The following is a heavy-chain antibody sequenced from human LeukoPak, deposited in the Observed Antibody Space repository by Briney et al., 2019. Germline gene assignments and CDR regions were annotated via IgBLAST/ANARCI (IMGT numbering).Heavy chain of an antibody. Sequence: PGGSLRLSCAASGFTFSSYSMNWVRQAPGKGLEWVSYISSSSSTIYYADSVKGRFTISRDNAKSSLYLQMNSLRDEDTAVYYCARVSLRMGWLQFFDYWGQGTLVTVSS. J-gene: IGHJ4*02. V-gene: IGHV3-48*02. CDR1: GFTFSSYS. CDR3: ARVSLRMGWLQFFDY. CDR2: ISSSSSTI. D-gene: IGHD5-24*01.